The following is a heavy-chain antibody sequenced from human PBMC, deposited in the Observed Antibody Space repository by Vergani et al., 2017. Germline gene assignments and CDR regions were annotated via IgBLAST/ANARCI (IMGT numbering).Heavy chain of an antibody. D-gene: IGHD2-15*01. CDR2: IIPIYGTT. CDR3: ARDDCSGGSCYEDGY. J-gene: IGHJ4*02. V-gene: IGHV1-69*12. Sequence: QVQLVQSGAEVKKPGSSVKVSCKASGGTFSSYAISWVRQAPGQGLEWMGGIIPIYGTTNYAQKFQGRVTITADESTSTAYMELSSLRSEDTAVYYCARDDCSGGSCYEDGYWSEGTLVSVSS. CDR1: GGTFSSYA.